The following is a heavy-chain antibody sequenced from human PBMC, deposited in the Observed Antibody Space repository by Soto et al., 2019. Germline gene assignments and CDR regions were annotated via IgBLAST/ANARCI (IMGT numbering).Heavy chain of an antibody. CDR2: IIPIFGTA. J-gene: IGHJ1*01. D-gene: IGHD3-22*01. V-gene: IGHV1-69*13. Sequence: GASVKVSCKASGGTFSSYAISWVRQAPGQGLEWMGGIIPIFGTANYAQKFQGRVTITADESTSTAYMELSSLRSEDTAVYYCARVRTHYYDRAGTFQQWGQGTLVTLSS. CDR1: GGTFSSYA. CDR3: ARVRTHYYDRAGTFQQ.